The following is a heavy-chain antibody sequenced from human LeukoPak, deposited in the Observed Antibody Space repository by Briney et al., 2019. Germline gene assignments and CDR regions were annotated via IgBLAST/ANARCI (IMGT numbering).Heavy chain of an antibody. CDR2: IYYSGST. Sequence: SETLSLTCTVSGGSISSYYWSWIRQPPGKGLEWIGYIYYSGSTNYNPSLKSRVTIPVDTSKNQFSLKLSSVTAADTAVYYCAREMPATDYWGQGTLVTVSS. CDR1: GGSISSYY. V-gene: IGHV4-59*01. J-gene: IGHJ4*02. CDR3: AREMPATDY. D-gene: IGHD2-2*01.